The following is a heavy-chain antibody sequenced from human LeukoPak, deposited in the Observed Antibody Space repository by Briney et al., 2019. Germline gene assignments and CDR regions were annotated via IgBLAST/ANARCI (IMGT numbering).Heavy chain of an antibody. V-gene: IGHV4-59*11. J-gene: IGHJ4*02. CDR3: ARYYYDSRGYYYYYFDY. CDR1: GGSIRSHY. Sequence: SETLSLTCTVSGGSIRSHYWTWIRQPPGKGLEWIGNIYYSGSTNYSPSLKSRVIISADTSRNQFSLQLNSVTPEDTAVYYCARYYYDSRGYYYYYFDYWGQGTLVTVSS. CDR2: IYYSGST. D-gene: IGHD3-22*01.